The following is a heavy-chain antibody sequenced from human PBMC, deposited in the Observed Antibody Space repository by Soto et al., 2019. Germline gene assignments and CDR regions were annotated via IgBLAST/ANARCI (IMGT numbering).Heavy chain of an antibody. Sequence: GGSLRLSCAASGFTSSDSYMSWIRQAPGKGLEWISYITFSGNTVYYADSLKGRFTISRDNSKNTLYLQMNTLRPEDTGLYYCARVTPGNNLYYFSGLDFWGQGTSVTVSS. D-gene: IGHD1-1*01. CDR2: ITFSGNTV. CDR3: ARVTPGNNLYYFSGLDF. CDR1: GFTSSDSY. J-gene: IGHJ6*02. V-gene: IGHV3-11*04.